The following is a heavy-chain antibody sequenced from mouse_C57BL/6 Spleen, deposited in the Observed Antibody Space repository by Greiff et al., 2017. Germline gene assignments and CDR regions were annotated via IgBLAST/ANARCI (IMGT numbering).Heavy chain of an antibody. J-gene: IGHJ3*01. D-gene: IGHD3-2*02. CDR3: ARRDSSEAWFAY. CDR1: GYTFTSYW. CDR2: IYPGSGST. Sequence: VQLQQPGAELVKPGASVKMSCKASGYTFTSYWITWVKQRPGQGLEWIGDIYPGSGSTNYNEKFKSKATLTVDTSSSTAYMQLSSLTSEDSAVYCCARRDSSEAWFAYWGQGTLVTVSA. V-gene: IGHV1-55*01.